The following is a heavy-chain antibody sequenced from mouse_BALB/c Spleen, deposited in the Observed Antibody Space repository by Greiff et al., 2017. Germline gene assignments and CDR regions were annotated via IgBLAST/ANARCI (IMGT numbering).Heavy chain of an antibody. J-gene: IGHJ4*01. CDR3: ARLTGTRAMDY. D-gene: IGHD4-1*01. CDR2: ISYDGSN. V-gene: IGHV3-6*02. Sequence: EVQRVESGPGLVKPSQSLSLTCSVTGYSITSGYYWNWIRQFPGNKLEWMGYISYDGSNNYNPSLKNRISITRDTSKNQFFLKLNSVTTEDTATYYCARLTGTRAMDYWGQGTSVTVSS. CDR1: GYSITSGYY.